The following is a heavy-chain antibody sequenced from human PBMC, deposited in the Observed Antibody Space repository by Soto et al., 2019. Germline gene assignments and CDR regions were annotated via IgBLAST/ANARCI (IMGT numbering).Heavy chain of an antibody. V-gene: IGHV4-61*01. D-gene: IGHD1-26*01. CDR1: GGSVSSGSYY. CDR2: IYYSGST. CDR3: ARDSFKVDYYYGMDV. J-gene: IGHJ6*02. Sequence: QVQLQESGPGLVKPSETLSLTCTVSGGSVSSGSYYWSWIRQPPGKGLEWIGYIYYSGSTNYNPPLKSRVTISVDPSKNQFSLKLSSVTAADTAVYYCARDSFKVDYYYGMDVWGQGTTVTVSS.